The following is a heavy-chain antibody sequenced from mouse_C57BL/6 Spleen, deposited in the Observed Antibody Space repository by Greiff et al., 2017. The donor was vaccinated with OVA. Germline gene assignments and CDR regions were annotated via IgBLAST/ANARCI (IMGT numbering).Heavy chain of an antibody. CDR3: ARKDYLYYFDY. Sequence: VQLQQPGAELVMPGASVKLSCKASGYTFTSYWMHWVKQRPGQGLEWIGEIDPSDSYTNYNQKFKGKSTLTVDKSSSTAYMQLSSRTSEDSAVXYCARKDYLYYFDYWGQGTTLTVSS. CDR1: GYTFTSYW. D-gene: IGHD5-5*01. CDR2: IDPSDSYT. J-gene: IGHJ2*01. V-gene: IGHV1-69*01.